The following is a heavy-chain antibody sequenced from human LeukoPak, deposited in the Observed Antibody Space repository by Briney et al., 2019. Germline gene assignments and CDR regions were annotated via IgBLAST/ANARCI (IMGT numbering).Heavy chain of an antibody. CDR3: AREIRRYYYDSSGYYRLDY. Sequence: RPGGSLRLSCAASGFTFDDYGMSWVRQAPGKGLEWVSGINWNGGSTGYADSVKGRFTISRDNAKNSLYLQMNSLRAEDTALYYCAREIRRYYYDSSGYYRLDYWGQGTLVTVSS. CDR1: GFTFDDYG. J-gene: IGHJ4*02. D-gene: IGHD3-22*01. V-gene: IGHV3-20*04. CDR2: INWNGGST.